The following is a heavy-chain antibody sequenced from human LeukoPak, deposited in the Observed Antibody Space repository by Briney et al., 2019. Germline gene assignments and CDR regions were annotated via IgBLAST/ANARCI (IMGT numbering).Heavy chain of an antibody. CDR3: ARSGYSSGWDQFYYYGMDV. Sequence: GGSLRLSCSASGFTFSSYAMHWVRQAPGKGLEYVSAISSNGGSTYYADSVKGRFTISRDNAKNSLYLQMNSLRAEDTAVYYCARSGYSSGWDQFYYYGMDVWGQGTTVTVSS. CDR1: GFTFSSYA. V-gene: IGHV3-64*04. D-gene: IGHD6-19*01. CDR2: ISSNGGST. J-gene: IGHJ6*01.